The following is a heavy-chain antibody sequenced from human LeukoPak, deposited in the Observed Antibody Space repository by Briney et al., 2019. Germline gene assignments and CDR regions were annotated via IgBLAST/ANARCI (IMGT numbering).Heavy chain of an antibody. CDR1: GYTFTGYY. D-gene: IGHD3-3*01. Sequence: ASVKISCKASGYTFTGYYMHWVGQAPGQGLEWMGWINPNSGGTNYAQKFQGRVTMTRDTSISTAYMELSRLRSDDTAVYYCAREGAVGDYDVWSGYRHRDYHVWGKATTVTVSS. J-gene: IGHJ6*04. CDR2: INPNSGGT. V-gene: IGHV1-2*02. CDR3: AREGAVGDYDVWSGYRHRDYHV.